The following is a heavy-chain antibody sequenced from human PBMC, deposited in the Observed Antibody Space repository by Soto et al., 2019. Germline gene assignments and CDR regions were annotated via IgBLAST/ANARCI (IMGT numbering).Heavy chain of an antibody. CDR2: ISGSGFST. CDR1: GFTFGSSA. V-gene: IGHV3-23*01. CDR3: ASSEAAGLYNWFDP. D-gene: IGHD6-13*01. J-gene: IGHJ5*02. Sequence: EVQLLESGGGLVQPGGSLRLSCAASGFTFGSSAMTWVRQAPGKGLEWVSGISGSGFSTYYADSVKGRFSISRDNSKNTLYLQMNSLRAEDTAVYYCASSEAAGLYNWFDPWGQGTLVTVSS.